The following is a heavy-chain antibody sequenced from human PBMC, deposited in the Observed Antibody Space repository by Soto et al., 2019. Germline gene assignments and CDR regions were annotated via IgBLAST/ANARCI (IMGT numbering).Heavy chain of an antibody. V-gene: IGHV4-39*01. J-gene: IGHJ5*02. CDR1: GCSISSSSYY. D-gene: IGHD3-22*01. CDR3: ARHPRGYYDSSGPRPHNWFDH. Sequence: PXEPLSPTCTVAGCSISSSSYYWGWIRQPPGKGLEWIGIIYYSGSTYYNQSLKSRVTISVDTSKNQFSLKLSSVTAADTAVYYCARHPRGYYDSSGPRPHNWFDHWGQGTLVTVSS. CDR2: IYYSGST.